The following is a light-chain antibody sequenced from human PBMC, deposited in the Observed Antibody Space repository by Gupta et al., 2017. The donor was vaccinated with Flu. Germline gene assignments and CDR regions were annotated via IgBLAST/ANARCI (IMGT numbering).Light chain of an antibody. V-gene: IGKV3-15*01. CDR2: GAS. CDR1: QSVGSK. J-gene: IGKJ2*01. CDR3: QQYNDWPLYT. Sequence: TTLSVSPGERATLSCRATQSVGSKLAWYQQKPGQAPRLLIYGASTRATGIPARFSGSGSGTEFTLTISSLQSEDFAVYYCQQYNDWPLYTFGQGTKLEIK.